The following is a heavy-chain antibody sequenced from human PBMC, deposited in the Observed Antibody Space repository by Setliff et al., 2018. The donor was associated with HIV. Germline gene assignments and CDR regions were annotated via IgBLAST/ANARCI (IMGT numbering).Heavy chain of an antibody. J-gene: IGHJ4*02. D-gene: IGHD2-15*01. V-gene: IGHV3-11*03. CDR3: ARRTLGFDAAGALDY. CDR1: GFSFGDHY. Sequence: KPGGFLRLSCAGSGFSFGDHYVAWIRQSPGKGLEWISYISHSGTYTNYADSMKGRFTISRDNSKNVVYLQMNSLTAEDAAIYYCARRTLGFDAAGALDYWGQGTLVTVSS. CDR2: ISHSGTYT.